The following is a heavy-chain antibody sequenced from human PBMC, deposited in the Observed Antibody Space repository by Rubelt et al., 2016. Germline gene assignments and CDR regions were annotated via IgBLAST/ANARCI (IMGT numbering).Heavy chain of an antibody. D-gene: IGHD1/OR15-1a*01. CDR2: IYYSGST. J-gene: IGHJ6*02. CDR3: ARDNWDKVGQSWYFYGMDV. V-gene: IGHV4-59*01. CDR1: GGSISDYY. Sequence: QVQLQESGPGLVKPSETLSLTCTVSGGSISDYYWGWIRQPPGKGLECIGYIYYSGSTKYNPSLKRRVTISVTTDKTQFSRSVNSGTAADTAVYYCARDNWDKVGQSWYFYGMDVWGLGTAVTVSS.